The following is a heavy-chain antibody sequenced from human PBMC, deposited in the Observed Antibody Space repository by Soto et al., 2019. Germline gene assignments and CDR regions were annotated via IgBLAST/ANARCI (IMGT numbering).Heavy chain of an antibody. CDR3: ARDRDGYNYAFDI. Sequence: SETLSLTCGVSDYSISSGYYWAWIRQPPGKGLEWLGSIYHSGSTYQNPSLSSRVTISVDTSRNKFSLRLSSVTAADTAVYYCARDRDGYNYAFDIWGQGTVVTV. CDR1: DYSISSGYY. D-gene: IGHD5-12*01. CDR2: IYHSGST. V-gene: IGHV4-38-2*02. J-gene: IGHJ3*02.